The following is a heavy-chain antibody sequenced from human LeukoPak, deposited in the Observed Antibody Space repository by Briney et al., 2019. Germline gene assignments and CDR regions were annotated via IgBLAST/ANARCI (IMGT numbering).Heavy chain of an antibody. V-gene: IGHV4-39*07. CDR2: IYYSGST. J-gene: IGHJ4*02. CDR3: ARVVRNGVYFDY. Sequence: KTSETLSLTCTVSGGSISSSSYYWGWIRQPPGKGLEWIGSIYYSGSTYYNPSLKSRVTISVDTSKNQFSLKLSSVTAADTAVYYCARVVRNGVYFDYWGQGTLVTVSS. D-gene: IGHD1-1*01. CDR1: GGSISSSSYY.